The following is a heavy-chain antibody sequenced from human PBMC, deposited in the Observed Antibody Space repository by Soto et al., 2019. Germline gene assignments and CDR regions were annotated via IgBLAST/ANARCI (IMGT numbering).Heavy chain of an antibody. D-gene: IGHD3-22*01. CDR3: ARVAAYDSSGYYYSGGWAFDI. CDR2: IYSGGST. J-gene: IGHJ3*02. CDR1: GFTVSSNY. Sequence: PGGSLRLSCAASGFTVSSNYMSWVRQAPGKGLEWVSVIYSGGSTYYADSVKGRFTISRDNSKNTLYLQMNSLRAEDTAVYYCARVAAYDSSGYYYSGGWAFDIWGQGTMVTVSS. V-gene: IGHV3-53*01.